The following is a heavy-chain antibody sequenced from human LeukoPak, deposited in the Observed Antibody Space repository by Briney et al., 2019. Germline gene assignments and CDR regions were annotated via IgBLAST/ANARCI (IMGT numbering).Heavy chain of an antibody. CDR1: GGSISTYY. V-gene: IGHV4-59*01. Sequence: SETLSLTCTVSGGSISTYYWSWIRQPPGKGLEWIGHIYYSGSTNYYPSLKSRVTISVDTSKNHFSLILSSVTAADTAVYYCARGSTLREPRSPLDYWGQGILVTVSS. CDR2: IYYSGST. CDR3: ARGSTLREPRSPLDY. J-gene: IGHJ4*02. D-gene: IGHD1-26*01.